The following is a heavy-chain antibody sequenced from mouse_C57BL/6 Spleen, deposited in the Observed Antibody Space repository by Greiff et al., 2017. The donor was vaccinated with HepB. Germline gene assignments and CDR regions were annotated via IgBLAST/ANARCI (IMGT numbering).Heavy chain of an antibody. D-gene: IGHD2-4*01. Sequence: QLKESGAELVKPGASVKISCKASGYAFSSYWMNWVKQRPGKGLEWIGQIYPGDGDTNYNGKFKGKATLTADKSSSTAYMQLSSLTSEDSAVYFCARLGDYDEGYYFDYWGQGTTLTVSS. CDR2: IYPGDGDT. CDR3: ARLGDYDEGYYFDY. CDR1: GYAFSSYW. V-gene: IGHV1-80*01. J-gene: IGHJ2*01.